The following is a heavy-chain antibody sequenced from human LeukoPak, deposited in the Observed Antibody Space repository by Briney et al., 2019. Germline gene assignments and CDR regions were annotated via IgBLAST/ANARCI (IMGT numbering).Heavy chain of an antibody. Sequence: GRSLRLSCAASGFTFDDYAMHWVRQAPGKGLEWVSGISWNSGSIGYADSVKGRFTISRDNAKNSLYLQMNTLRAEDTAIYYCARETRGAFDYWGQGTLVTVSS. CDR1: GFTFDDYA. D-gene: IGHD4/OR15-4a*01. CDR3: ARETRGAFDY. J-gene: IGHJ4*02. CDR2: ISWNSGSI. V-gene: IGHV3-9*01.